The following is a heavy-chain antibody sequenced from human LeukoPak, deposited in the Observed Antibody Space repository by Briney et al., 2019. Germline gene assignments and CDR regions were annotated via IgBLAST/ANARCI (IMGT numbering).Heavy chain of an antibody. CDR1: GFTFSSYE. J-gene: IGHJ3*02. CDR3: ARALPSPLYSGSYADAFDI. D-gene: IGHD1-26*01. Sequence: GGSLRLSCTVSGFTFSSYEMNWVRQAPGKGLEWVSYISSGGSTIYYVDSVKGRFTISRDNAKNSLYLQMNSLRAEDTAVYYCARALPSPLYSGSYADAFDIWGQGTMVTVSS. V-gene: IGHV3-48*03. CDR2: ISSGGSTI.